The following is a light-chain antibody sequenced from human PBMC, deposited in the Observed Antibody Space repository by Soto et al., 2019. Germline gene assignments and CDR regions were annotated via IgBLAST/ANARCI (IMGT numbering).Light chain of an antibody. CDR2: DVS. V-gene: IGLV2-14*01. J-gene: IGLJ3*02. Sequence: QSALTQTASVSGSPGQSITISCTGTSSDIGGYDYVSWYQQHPGNAPKLIIFDVSDRPSGVSNRFSGSKSGNTASLTISGLQAEDEADYYCTSYTSSSTWVFGGRTKLTVL. CDR1: SSDIGGYDY. CDR3: TSYTSSSTWV.